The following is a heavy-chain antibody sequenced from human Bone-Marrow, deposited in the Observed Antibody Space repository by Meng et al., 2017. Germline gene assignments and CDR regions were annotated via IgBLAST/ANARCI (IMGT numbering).Heavy chain of an antibody. J-gene: IGHJ6*02. CDR3: ARGGGYSSSWYPQYYYYYGMDV. D-gene: IGHD6-13*01. CDR2: INHSGST. Sequence: SETLSLTCAAYGGSFSGYYWSWIRQPPGKGLEWIGEINHSGSTNYNPSLKSRVTISVDTSKNQFSLKLSSVTAADTAVYYCARGGGYSSSWYPQYYYYYGMDVWGQGTTVTVSS. CDR1: GGSFSGYY. V-gene: IGHV4-34*01.